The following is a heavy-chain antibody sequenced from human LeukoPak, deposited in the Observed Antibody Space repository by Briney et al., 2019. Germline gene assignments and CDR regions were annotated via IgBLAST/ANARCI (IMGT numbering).Heavy chain of an antibody. CDR3: ARVRGSQTEGYYFDY. J-gene: IGHJ4*02. Sequence: GGSLRLSCAASGFTFSDYYMSWIRQAPGKGLEWVSYISSSGSTTYYADSVKGRFTISRDNAKNSLYLQMNSLRAEDTAVYYCARVRGSQTEGYYFDYWGQGTLVTVSS. V-gene: IGHV3-11*04. D-gene: IGHD1-26*01. CDR1: GFTFSDYY. CDR2: ISSSGSTT.